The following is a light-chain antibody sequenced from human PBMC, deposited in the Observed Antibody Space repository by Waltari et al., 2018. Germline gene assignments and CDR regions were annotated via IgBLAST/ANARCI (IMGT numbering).Light chain of an antibody. CDR3: MQSLEFPPT. Sequence: EIVMMQSQLSLPVTLGEPASISCRSSQSLLDRGDRHTYLDWYLQRQGQSPQLLIFYWSKRASGFPGRISCSGSDTDFTLKISRVEAECVGVYSCMQSLEFPPTFVQGTKVEIK. J-gene: IGKJ1*01. CDR1: QSLLDRGDRHTY. CDR2: YWS. V-gene: IGKV2-40*01.